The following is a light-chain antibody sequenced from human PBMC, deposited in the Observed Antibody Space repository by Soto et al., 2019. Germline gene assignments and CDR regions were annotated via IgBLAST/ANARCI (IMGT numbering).Light chain of an antibody. V-gene: IGKV1-39*01. CDR3: QQSYNTPRT. Sequence: DIQMTRSPSSLSAFVLDRVTITCRTSQPISDYLNWYQQKPGKAPSLLIYTASTLQTGVPSRFSGSGSGTHFTLTISSVHPEDFATYYCQQSYNTPRTFGQGTKVDIK. CDR1: QPISDY. CDR2: TAS. J-gene: IGKJ1*01.